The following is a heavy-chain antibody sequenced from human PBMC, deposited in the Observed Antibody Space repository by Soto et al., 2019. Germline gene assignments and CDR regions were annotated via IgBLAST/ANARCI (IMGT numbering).Heavy chain of an antibody. J-gene: IGHJ3*02. Sequence: SETLSLTCTVSGASISSANYYWGWIRQPPGKGLEWIGSIYYSGNTYYNPSLKSRVTISVDTAKNQFSLKLSSVTAADTAVYYCARNRVVITTLAAFDIWGQGTMVTVSS. D-gene: IGHD3-22*01. CDR3: ARNRVVITTLAAFDI. V-gene: IGHV4-39*01. CDR2: IYYSGNT. CDR1: GASISSANYY.